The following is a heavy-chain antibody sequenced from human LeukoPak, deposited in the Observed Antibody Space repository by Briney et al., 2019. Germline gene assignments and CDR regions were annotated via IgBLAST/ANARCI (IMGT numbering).Heavy chain of an antibody. CDR2: ISSTGSAI. CDR3: ARDLIVGTTIRYYFDY. V-gene: IGHV3-48*03. Sequence: QSGGSLRLSCAASGFTFSSYEMNWVRQAPGKGLEWVSYISSTGSAIYYADSVKGRFTISRDNAKNSLYLQMNSLRAEDTAVYYCARDLIVGTTIRYYFDYWGQGTLVTVSS. D-gene: IGHD1-26*01. CDR1: GFTFSSYE. J-gene: IGHJ4*02.